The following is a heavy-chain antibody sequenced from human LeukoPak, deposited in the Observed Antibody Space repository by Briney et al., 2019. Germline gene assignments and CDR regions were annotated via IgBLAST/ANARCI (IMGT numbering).Heavy chain of an antibody. Sequence: SETLSLTCTVSGGSISSYYWSWIRQPPGKGLEWIGYIYYSGSTNYNPSLKSRVTISVDTSKNQFSLKLSSVTAADTAVYYCARLNSLTAVDTAMAILDYWGQGTLVTVPS. V-gene: IGHV4-59*08. D-gene: IGHD5-18*01. CDR2: IYYSGST. J-gene: IGHJ4*02. CDR3: ARLNSLTAVDTAMAILDY. CDR1: GGSISSYY.